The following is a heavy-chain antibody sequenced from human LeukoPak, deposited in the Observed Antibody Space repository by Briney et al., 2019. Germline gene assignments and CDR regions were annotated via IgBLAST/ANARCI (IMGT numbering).Heavy chain of an antibody. V-gene: IGHV4-34*01. CDR2: INHSGST. J-gene: IGHJ4*02. D-gene: IGHD6-13*01. CDR1: GGSFSGYY. CDR3: ARGRIAAAGTGVRYFDY. Sequence: PSETLSLTCAVYGGSFSGYYWSWIRQPPGKGLEWIGEINHSGSTNYNPSLKSRVTISVDTPKNQFSLKLSSVTAADTAVYYCARGRIAAAGTGVRYFDYWGQGTLVTVSS.